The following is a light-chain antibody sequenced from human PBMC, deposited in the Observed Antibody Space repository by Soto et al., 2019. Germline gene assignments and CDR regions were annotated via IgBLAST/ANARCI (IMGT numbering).Light chain of an antibody. J-gene: IGLJ3*02. CDR1: SSNIGSNS. Sequence: QSVLTQSPSASGTPGQRVTISCSGSSSNIGSNSVYWYQQLPKMAPKLLIYTNNQRPSGVPDRFSGSKSGISASLAISGLRSEDEADYYCATWDDILSGVVFGGGTKLTVL. V-gene: IGLV1-47*01. CDR3: ATWDDILSGVV. CDR2: TNN.